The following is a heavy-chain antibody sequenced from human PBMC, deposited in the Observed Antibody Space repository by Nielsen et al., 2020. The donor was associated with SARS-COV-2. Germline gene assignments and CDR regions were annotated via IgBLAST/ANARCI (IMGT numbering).Heavy chain of an antibody. CDR2: IDHSGGT. V-gene: IGHV4-34*01. CDR1: GFTFSSYA. J-gene: IGHJ6*03. Sequence: ESLKISCAASGFTFSSYAMNWVRQAPGKGLEWIGEIDHSGGTSYNPSLKSRVTMSVDTSKNQFSLTLNSVTAADTAVYFCARGKRSYSGTFLSFYYYYYMDVWGKGTTVTVSS. CDR3: ARGKRSYSGTFLSFYYYYYMDV. D-gene: IGHD1-14*01.